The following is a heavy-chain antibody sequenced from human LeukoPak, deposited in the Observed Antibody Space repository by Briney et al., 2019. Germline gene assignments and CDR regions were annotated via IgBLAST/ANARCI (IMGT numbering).Heavy chain of an antibody. Sequence: ASVKVSCKASGGTFSSYAISWVRQAPGQGLKWMGGIIPIFGTANYAQKFQGRVTITADESTSTAYMELSSLRSEDTAVYYCARCDYGSGSYYRNYYYYYYMDVWGKGTTVTISS. CDR1: GGTFSSYA. V-gene: IGHV1-69*13. CDR3: ARCDYGSGSYYRNYYYYYYMDV. CDR2: IIPIFGTA. D-gene: IGHD3-10*01. J-gene: IGHJ6*03.